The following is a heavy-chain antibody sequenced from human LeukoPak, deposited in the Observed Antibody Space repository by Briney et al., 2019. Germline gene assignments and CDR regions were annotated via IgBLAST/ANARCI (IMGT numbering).Heavy chain of an antibody. D-gene: IGHD3-3*01. CDR3: TTDDTIPGHFDY. J-gene: IGHJ4*02. V-gene: IGHV3-15*07. Sequence: GGSLRLSCAASGFTFSSYAMHWVRQAPGKGLEWVGRIKSKTDGGTTDYAAPVKGRFTISRDDSKNTLYLQMNSLKTEDTAVYYCTTDDTIPGHFDYWGQGTLVTVSS. CDR2: IKSKTDGGTT. CDR1: GFTFSSYA.